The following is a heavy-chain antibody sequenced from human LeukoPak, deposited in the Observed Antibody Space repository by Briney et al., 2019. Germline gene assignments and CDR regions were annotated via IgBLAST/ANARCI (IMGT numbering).Heavy chain of an antibody. CDR3: ATYSSLNRREFQY. Sequence: GGSLRLSCAASGFTLSSYSMNWVRQAPGKGLQWVANIKTDGSEKYYVDSVKGRFTISRDNAKNSLYLQMNSLRAEDTAVYYCATYSSLNRREFQYWGQGTLLTVSS. J-gene: IGHJ1*01. V-gene: IGHV3-7*01. CDR2: IKTDGSEK. D-gene: IGHD3-22*01. CDR1: GFTLSSYS.